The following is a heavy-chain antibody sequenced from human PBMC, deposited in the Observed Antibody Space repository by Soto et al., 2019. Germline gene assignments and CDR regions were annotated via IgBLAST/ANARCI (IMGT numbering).Heavy chain of an antibody. V-gene: IGHV3-48*02. CDR2: ISSSSSTI. D-gene: IGHD3-16*01. J-gene: IGHJ3*02. CDR1: GFTFSSYS. Sequence: PGGSLRLSCAASGFTFSSYSMNWVRQAPGKGLEWVSYISSSSSTIYYADSVKGRFTISRDNAKNSLYLQMNSLRDEDTAMYYCARDQGECEPLGAFDIWGQATMVTV. CDR3: ARDQGECEPLGAFDI.